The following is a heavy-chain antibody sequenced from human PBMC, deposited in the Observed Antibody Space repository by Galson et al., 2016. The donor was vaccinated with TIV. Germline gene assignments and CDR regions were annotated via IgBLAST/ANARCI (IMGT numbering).Heavy chain of an antibody. D-gene: IGHD1-26*01. CDR2: LLPFFGEP. CDR1: GDTFNKFA. Sequence: SVKVSCKASGDTFNKFAIAWVRRAPGQGIQWMGGLLPFFGEPNYAQNFRGRVTISADRSTNTAHLELRRLTTTDTAVYYFARGPYSATWDAINYVYYMDVWGRGTSVTVS. V-gene: IGHV1-69*06. CDR3: ARGPYSATWDAINYVYYMDV. J-gene: IGHJ6*03.